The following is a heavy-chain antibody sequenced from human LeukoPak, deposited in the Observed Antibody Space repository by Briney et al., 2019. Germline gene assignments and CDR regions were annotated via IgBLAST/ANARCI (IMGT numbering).Heavy chain of an antibody. D-gene: IGHD6-13*01. V-gene: IGHV4-38-2*02. CDR3: ARTAQGSSSLEFDP. CDR2: IYPSGGT. J-gene: IGHJ5*02. CDR1: GYSISSGYY. Sequence: SETLSLTCTVSGYSISSGYYWGWIRQPPGKGLEWIGSIYPSGGTYYNPSLKSRVTISVDTSKNQFSLKLTSVTAADTAIYYCARTAQGSSSLEFDPWGQGTLATVSS.